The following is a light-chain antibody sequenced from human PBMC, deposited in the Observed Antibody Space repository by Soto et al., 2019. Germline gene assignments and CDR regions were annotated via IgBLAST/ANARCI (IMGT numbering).Light chain of an antibody. V-gene: IGLV1-40*01. CDR1: NSNIEAGYD. CDR3: QSYDSSLSGVI. J-gene: IGLJ2*01. Sequence: QSVLTQPPSVSGAPGQRVTISCTGTNSNIEAGYDVHWYQQLPGAAPKLIIYENNSRPSGVPDRFSGSKSDTSASLAITWLQAEDEADYYCQSYDSSLSGVIFGGGTKLTVL. CDR2: ENN.